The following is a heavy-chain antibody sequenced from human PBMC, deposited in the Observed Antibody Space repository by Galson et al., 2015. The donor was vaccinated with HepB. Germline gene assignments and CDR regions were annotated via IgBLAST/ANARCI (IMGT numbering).Heavy chain of an antibody. CDR3: ARGVNYDLFGNGNWFDS. CDR1: DGSISSYY. D-gene: IGHD3-9*01. CDR2: IYYTGST. J-gene: IGHJ5*01. V-gene: IGHV4-59*01. Sequence: SETLSLTCTVSDGSISSYYWSWIRQSPGKGLEWIAHIYYTGSTNYNPSLKSRVTISLDTSKNQFSLKLTSVTAADTAVYYCARGVNYDLFGNGNWFDSWGQETLVTVSS.